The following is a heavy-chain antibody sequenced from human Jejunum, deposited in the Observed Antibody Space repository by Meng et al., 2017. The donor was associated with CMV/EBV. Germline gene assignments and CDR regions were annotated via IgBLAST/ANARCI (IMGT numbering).Heavy chain of an antibody. Sequence: TGLTFSRYGMHWVRKAPGAGLVWVSRINSDGSTTYYADSVKGRFTISRDNDKNTLYLQMNSLRAEDTAVYYCARGHSSGYYYPDWGQGTLVTVSS. CDR3: ARGHSSGYYYPD. CDR2: INSDGSTT. V-gene: IGHV3-74*01. D-gene: IGHD3-22*01. J-gene: IGHJ4*02. CDR1: GLTFSRYG.